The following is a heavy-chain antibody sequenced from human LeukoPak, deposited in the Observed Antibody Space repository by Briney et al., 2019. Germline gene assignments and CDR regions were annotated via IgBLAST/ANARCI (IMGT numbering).Heavy chain of an antibody. J-gene: IGHJ4*02. Sequence: GGSLRLSCADSGFTFSSYWMNWVRQAPGKGLEWVANIKHDGIDKYYVDAVEGRFTISRDNAKNSLYLQMNSLRAEDTAVYYCARGTTMVRGVINYWGQGTLVTVSS. CDR2: IKHDGIDK. CDR3: ARGTTMVRGVINY. V-gene: IGHV3-7*01. CDR1: GFTFSSYW. D-gene: IGHD3-10*01.